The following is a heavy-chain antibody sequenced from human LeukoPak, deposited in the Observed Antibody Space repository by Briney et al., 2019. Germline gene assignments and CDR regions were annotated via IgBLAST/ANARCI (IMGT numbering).Heavy chain of an antibody. Sequence: AGGSLRLSCAASGFTVSSNYMSWVRQAPGKGLEWVSVIYSGGSTYYADSVKGRFTISRHNSKNTLYLQMNSLRAEDTAVYYCALGEYSYGYNYYYGMDVWGQGTTVTVSS. CDR3: ALGEYSYGYNYYYGMDV. CDR1: GFTVSSNY. J-gene: IGHJ6*02. CDR2: IYSGGST. D-gene: IGHD5-18*01. V-gene: IGHV3-53*04.